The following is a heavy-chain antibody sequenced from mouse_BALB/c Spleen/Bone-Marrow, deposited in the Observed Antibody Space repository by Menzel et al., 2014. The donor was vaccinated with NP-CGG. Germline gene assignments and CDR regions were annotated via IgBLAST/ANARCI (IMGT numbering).Heavy chain of an antibody. J-gene: IGHJ2*01. D-gene: IGHD1-1*01. V-gene: IGHV1S81*02. CDR2: INPSNGRT. Sequence: VKLVESGAELVKPGASVKLSCKASGYTFTSYWMHWVKQRPGQGLEWIGEINPSNGRTNYNEKFKSKATLTVDKSSSTAYMQPSGLTSEDSAVYYRARRTTTVVATDYWGQGTTLTVSS. CDR1: GYTFTSYW. CDR3: ARRTTTVVATDY.